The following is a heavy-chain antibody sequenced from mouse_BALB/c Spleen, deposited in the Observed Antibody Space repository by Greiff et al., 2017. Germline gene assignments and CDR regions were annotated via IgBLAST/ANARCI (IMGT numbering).Heavy chain of an antibody. Sequence: EVKLMESGGGLVKPGGSLKLSCAASGFTFSDYYMYWVRQTPEKRLEWVATISDGGSYTYYPDSVKGRYTISRDKAKNNLYLQRSSQKSEDTAMYYCARGGIAYWGQGTLVTVSA. J-gene: IGHJ3*01. CDR2: ISDGGSYT. CDR3: ARGGIAY. V-gene: IGHV5-4*02. CDR1: GFTFSDYY.